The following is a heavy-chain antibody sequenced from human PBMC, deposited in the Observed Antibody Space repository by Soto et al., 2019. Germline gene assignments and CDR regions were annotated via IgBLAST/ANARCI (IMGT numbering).Heavy chain of an antibody. CDR2: MYFSGSF. CDR1: GASVSTGY. CDR3: ARLNGYCVSTNCQGYYGMDV. V-gene: IGHV4-59*08. D-gene: IGHD2-2*03. J-gene: IGHJ6*02. Sequence: PSETLSLTCTVSGASVSTGYWSWIRQPPGKGLDWIGFMYFSGSFNYNPSLTRRVTISVDTSKNDFSLRLSSVTAADTAVYYCARLNGYCVSTNCQGYYGMDVWGQGTTVTVSS.